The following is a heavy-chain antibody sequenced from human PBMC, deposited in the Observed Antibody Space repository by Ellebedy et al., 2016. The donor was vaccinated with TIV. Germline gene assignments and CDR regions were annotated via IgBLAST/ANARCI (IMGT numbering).Heavy chain of an antibody. J-gene: IGHJ6*02. D-gene: IGHD3-9*01. CDR1: GFTFSSYW. CDR3: ARDYPYYDILTGHYYYYGMDV. Sequence: GESLKISXVASGFTFSSYWMTWVRQAPGKGLEWVSYISSSSSTIYYADSVKGRFTISRDNAKNSLYLQMNSLRAEDTAVYYCARDYPYYDILTGHYYYYGMDVWGQGTTVTVSS. V-gene: IGHV3-48*04. CDR2: ISSSSSTI.